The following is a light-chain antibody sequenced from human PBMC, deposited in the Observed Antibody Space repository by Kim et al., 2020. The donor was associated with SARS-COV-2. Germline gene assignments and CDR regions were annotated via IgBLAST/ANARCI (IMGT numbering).Light chain of an antibody. J-gene: IGKJ4*01. CDR2: DAS. CDR1: QSINNY. V-gene: IGKV3-11*01. CDR3: QQRSKWPLT. Sequence: EIVLTQSPATLSLSPGERATLSCRASQSINNYLAWYQQKPGQAPRLLIYDASNRATGIPARFSGSGYGTDFTLTISSLEPEDFAVYYCQQRSKWPLTFGGGTKVDIK.